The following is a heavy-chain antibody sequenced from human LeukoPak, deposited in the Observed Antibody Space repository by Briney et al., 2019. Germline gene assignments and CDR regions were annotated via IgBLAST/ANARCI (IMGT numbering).Heavy chain of an antibody. Sequence: PSETLSLTCAVYGGSFSGYYWSWIRQPPGKGLEWIGEINHSGSTNYNPSLKSRVIISVDTSKNQFSLKLSSVTAADTAVYYCAGAYSSGWYGIYAFDIWGQGTMVTVSS. J-gene: IGHJ3*02. D-gene: IGHD6-19*01. V-gene: IGHV4-34*01. CDR1: GGSFSGYY. CDR2: INHSGST. CDR3: AGAYSSGWYGIYAFDI.